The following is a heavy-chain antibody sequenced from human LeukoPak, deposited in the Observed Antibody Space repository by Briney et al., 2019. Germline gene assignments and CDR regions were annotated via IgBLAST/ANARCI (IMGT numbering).Heavy chain of an antibody. CDR2: ISSSSSYI. CDR1: GFTFSSYS. D-gene: IGHD2-2*01. V-gene: IGHV3-21*01. J-gene: IGHJ4*02. Sequence: GGSLRLSCAASGFTFSSYSMDWVCQAPGKGLEWVSSISSSSSYIYYADSVKGRFTISRDNAKNSLYLQMNSLRAEDTAVYYCAREGSGYCSSTSCHTYFDYWGQGTLVTVSS. CDR3: AREGSGYCSSTSCHTYFDY.